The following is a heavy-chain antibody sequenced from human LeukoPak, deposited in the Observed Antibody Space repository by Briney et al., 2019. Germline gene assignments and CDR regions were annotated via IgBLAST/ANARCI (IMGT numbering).Heavy chain of an antibody. V-gene: IGHV4-59*01. CDR1: GGSINNYY. J-gene: IGHJ4*02. CDR2: IYYSGST. Sequence: SGTLSLTCAVSGGSINNYYWSWIRQPPRKGLEWIGDIYYSGSTNYNSALTGRVTISVDTSKNQFSLFLSSVTAADTAVYYCARGPPDSQWLVWYYLDYWGQGTLVTVSS. CDR3: ARGPPDSQWLVWYYLDY. D-gene: IGHD6-19*01.